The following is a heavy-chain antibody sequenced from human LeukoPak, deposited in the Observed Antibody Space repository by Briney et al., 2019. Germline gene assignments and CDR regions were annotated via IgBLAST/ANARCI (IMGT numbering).Heavy chain of an antibody. CDR1: GFTFSSYA. J-gene: IGHJ4*02. CDR2: ISSNGGST. Sequence: GGSLRLSCAASGFTFSSYAMHSVRQAPGKGLEYVSAISSNGGSTYYANSVKGRFTISRDNSKNTLYLQMGSLRAEDMAVYYCARGGLYSSSSPHDYWGQGTLVTVSS. CDR3: ARGGLYSSSSPHDY. V-gene: IGHV3-64*01. D-gene: IGHD6-6*01.